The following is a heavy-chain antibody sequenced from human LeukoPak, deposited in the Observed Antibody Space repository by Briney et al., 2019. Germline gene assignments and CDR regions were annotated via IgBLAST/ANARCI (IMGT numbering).Heavy chain of an antibody. Sequence: ASVKVSCKASGYTFTGYYMHWVRQAPGQGLEWMGWINPNSGGTNYAQKFQGRVTMTRDTSISTAYMELSRLRSDDTAAYYCAREGGITMVRGVIGWFDPWGQGTLVTVSS. CDR1: GYTFTGYY. V-gene: IGHV1-2*02. J-gene: IGHJ5*02. CDR3: AREGGITMVRGVIGWFDP. D-gene: IGHD3-10*01. CDR2: INPNSGGT.